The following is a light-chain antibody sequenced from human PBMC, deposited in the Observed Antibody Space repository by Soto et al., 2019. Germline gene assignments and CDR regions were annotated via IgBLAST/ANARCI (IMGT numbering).Light chain of an antibody. CDR2: DVN. CDR3: SSYADNYTYV. J-gene: IGLJ1*01. Sequence: QSALTQPHSVSGSPGQSVAISCTGTNRDVGAYRYVSWYQQHPGKAPKLVIYDVNRRPSGVPDRFSGSKSGNTASLTISGLQSDDEADYYCSSYADNYTYVFGSGTKVTVL. V-gene: IGLV2-11*01. CDR1: NRDVGAYRY.